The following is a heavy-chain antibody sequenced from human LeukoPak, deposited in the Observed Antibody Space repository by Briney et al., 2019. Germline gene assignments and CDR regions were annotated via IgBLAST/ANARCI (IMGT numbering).Heavy chain of an antibody. V-gene: IGHV4-59*08. Sequence: PSETLSLTCTVSGGSISSYYWSWIRQPPGKGLEWIGYIYCSGSTNYNPSLKSRVTISVDTSKNQFSLKLSSVTAADTAVYYCARLGAGGVYWGQGTLVTVSS. CDR3: ARLGAGGVY. CDR1: GGSISSYY. CDR2: IYCSGST. D-gene: IGHD3-16*01. J-gene: IGHJ4*02.